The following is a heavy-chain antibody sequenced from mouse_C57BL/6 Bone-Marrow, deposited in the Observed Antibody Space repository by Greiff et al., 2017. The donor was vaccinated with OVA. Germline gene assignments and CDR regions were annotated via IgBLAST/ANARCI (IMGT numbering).Heavy chain of an antibody. V-gene: IGHV10-1*01. D-gene: IGHD2-2*01. CDR2: IRSKSNNYAT. Sequence: EVMLVESGGGLVQPTGSLKLSCAASGFRFNTYALNWVRQAPGKGLEWVARIRSKSNNYATYYADSVKDRFTISRDDSESMLYLQMNDLKTEDTAMYYCVRHEYGYDEGARFAYWGQGTLVTVSA. CDR1: GFRFNTYA. J-gene: IGHJ3*01. CDR3: VRHEYGYDEGARFAY.